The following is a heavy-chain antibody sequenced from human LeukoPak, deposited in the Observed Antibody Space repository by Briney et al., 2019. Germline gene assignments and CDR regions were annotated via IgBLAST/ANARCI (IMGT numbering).Heavy chain of an antibody. V-gene: IGHV1-58*01. J-gene: IGHJ3*02. CDR1: GFNFSSYA. Sequence: ASVKASCEASGFNFSSYAVQWVRQARGQGLEWIGWIVVGSGNTNYAQKFQERVTITRDMSKSTAYMELSSLRSEDSAVYYWARNWGGERENAFDIWGQGTMVTVSS. CDR2: IVVGSGNT. D-gene: IGHD3-10*01. CDR3: ARNWGGERENAFDI.